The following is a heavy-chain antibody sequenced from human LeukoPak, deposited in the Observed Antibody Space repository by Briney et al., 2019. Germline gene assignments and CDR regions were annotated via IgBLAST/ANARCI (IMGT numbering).Heavy chain of an antibody. J-gene: IGHJ4*02. CDR2: ISSNGGST. V-gene: IGHV3-64*01. Sequence: GGSLRLSCAASGFTFSSYAMHWVRQAPGKGLEYVSAISSNGGSTYYANSVKGRFTISRDNSKNTLYLQMGSLRAEGMAVYYCTRVPRESYSHWGQGTLVTVSS. CDR1: GFTFSSYA. CDR3: TRVPRESYSH. D-gene: IGHD1-26*01.